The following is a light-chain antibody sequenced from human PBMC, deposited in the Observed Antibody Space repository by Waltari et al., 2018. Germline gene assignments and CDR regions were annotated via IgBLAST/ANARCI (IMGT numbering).Light chain of an antibody. CDR1: NLGSKS. CDR2: DDT. V-gene: IGLV3-21*02. Sequence: SYVLTQPPSVSVAPGQTARITCGDNNLGSKSVHWYQQKPGQAPLLVVSDDTDRPSGIPARISGSHSGTTATLTISRVEAGDEADYYCHVWDSISDHVIFGGGTKLTVL. J-gene: IGLJ2*01. CDR3: HVWDSISDHVI.